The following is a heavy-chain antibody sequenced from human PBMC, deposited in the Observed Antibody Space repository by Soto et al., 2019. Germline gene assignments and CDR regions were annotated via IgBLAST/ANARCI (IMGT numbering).Heavy chain of an antibody. J-gene: IGHJ4*02. CDR3: ARAREGGYGSYAAPLEF. V-gene: IGHV5-51*01. CDR1: GYDFTIYW. Sequence: VQLVQAGAEVKKAGESLRISCKASGYDFTIYWIAWVRQMSGGGLECMGNIYPDGSDAKYNPSFQGQVTFSVDKSVSPAYLQWTTLEASDTAIYSCARAREGGYGSYAAPLEFWGQGTPVTVS. D-gene: IGHD5-12*01. CDR2: IYPDGSDA.